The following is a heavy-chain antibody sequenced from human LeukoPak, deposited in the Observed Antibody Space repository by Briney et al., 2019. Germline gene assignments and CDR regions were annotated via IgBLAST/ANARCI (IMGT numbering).Heavy chain of an antibody. D-gene: IGHD3-22*01. V-gene: IGHV3-23*01. Sequence: PGGSLRPSCAASGFTFSSYAMSWVRQAPGKGLEWVSAISGSGGSTYYADSVKGRFTISRDNSKNTLYLQMNSLRAEDTAVYYCAKDSSLFDSSGYYPFDYWGQGTLVTVSS. CDR1: GFTFSSYA. CDR3: AKDSSLFDSSGYYPFDY. J-gene: IGHJ4*02. CDR2: ISGSGGST.